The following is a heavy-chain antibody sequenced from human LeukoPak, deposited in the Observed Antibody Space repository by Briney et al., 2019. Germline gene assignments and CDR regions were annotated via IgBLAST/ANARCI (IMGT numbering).Heavy chain of an antibody. V-gene: IGHV3-53*01. J-gene: IGHJ4*02. CDR2: IYSGGST. Sequence: GGSLTLSCAASGFTVSSNYMSWVRQAPGKGLEWVSVIYSGGSTYYADSVQGRFTISRDNSKNTLYLQMNSLRAEDTAVYYCARTGATRGGYYLDCSGQGTLVTVSS. CDR3: ARTGATRGGYYLDC. CDR1: GFTVSSNY. D-gene: IGHD1-26*01.